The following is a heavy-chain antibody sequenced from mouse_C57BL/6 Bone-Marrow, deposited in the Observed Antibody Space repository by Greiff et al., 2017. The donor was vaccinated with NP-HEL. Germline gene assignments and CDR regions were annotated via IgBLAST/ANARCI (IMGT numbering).Heavy chain of an antibody. CDR3: ARREYGDGYFDY. D-gene: IGHD2-13*01. CDR1: GYTFTSYW. CDR2: ILPGSGST. V-gene: IGHV1-55*01. J-gene: IGHJ2*01. Sequence: QVQLQQSGAELVKPGASVKMSCKASGYTFTSYWITWVKQRPGQGLEWIGEILPGSGSTNYNEKFKGKATFTADTSSNTAYMQLSSLTTEDSAIYYCARREYGDGYFDYWGQGTTLTVSS.